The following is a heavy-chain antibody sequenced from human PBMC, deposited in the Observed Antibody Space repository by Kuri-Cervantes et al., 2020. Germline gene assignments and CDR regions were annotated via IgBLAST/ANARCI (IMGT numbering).Heavy chain of an antibody. Sequence: SVKVSCKASGGTFSSYAISWVRQAPGQGLEWMGGIIPIFGTANYAQKFQGRVTITADESTSTAYMELSSLRSEDTAVYYCASGDMIRGVNNAFDIWGQGTMVTVSS. D-gene: IGHD3-10*01. V-gene: IGHV1-69*13. CDR1: GGTFSSYA. J-gene: IGHJ3*02. CDR3: ASGDMIRGVNNAFDI. CDR2: IIPIFGTA.